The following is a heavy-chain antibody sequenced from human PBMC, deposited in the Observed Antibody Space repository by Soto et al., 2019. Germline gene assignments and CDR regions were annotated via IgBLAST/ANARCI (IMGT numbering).Heavy chain of an antibody. D-gene: IGHD6-19*01. CDR3: AKGEGSGWLLDY. CDR1: GFTFSSYG. CDR2: ISYDGSNK. J-gene: IGHJ4*02. V-gene: IGHV3-30*18. Sequence: QVQLVESGGGVVQPGRSLRLSCAASGFTFSSYGMHWVRQAPGKGLEWVAVISYDGSNKYYADSVKGRFTISRDNSKNTLYLQMNSLRAEDTAVYYGAKGEGSGWLLDYWGQGTLVTVSS.